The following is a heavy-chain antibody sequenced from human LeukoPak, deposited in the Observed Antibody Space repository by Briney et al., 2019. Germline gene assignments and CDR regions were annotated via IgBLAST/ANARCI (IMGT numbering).Heavy chain of an antibody. CDR3: ARRGFYDTSGYLFDY. J-gene: IGHJ4*02. V-gene: IGHV3-48*03. D-gene: IGHD3-22*01. CDR1: GFTFSSYE. Sequence: PGGSLRLSCAASGFTFSSYEMNWVRQAPGKGLEWVSYISTSGSPIDYGNSVKGPFTISRDNAKNSLYLQMNSLRAEDTALYYCARRGFYDTSGYLFDYWGQGTLVTVSS. CDR2: ISTSGSPI.